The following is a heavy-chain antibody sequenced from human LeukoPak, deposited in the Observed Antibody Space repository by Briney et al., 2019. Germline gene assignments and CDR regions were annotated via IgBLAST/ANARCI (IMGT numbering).Heavy chain of an antibody. CDR1: GFTFSTYW. V-gene: IGHV3-7*03. D-gene: IGHD3-9*01. Sequence: GGSLRLSCAASGFTFSTYWMSWVRQVPGKGLEWVANIKQDGSEFYYVDSVKGRFTISRDNAKNSLYLQMNSLRAEDTGVYYCTTALNFDILTGLYQPIAAFDVWGQGTLVTVSS. J-gene: IGHJ3*01. CDR2: IKQDGSEF. CDR3: TTALNFDILTGLYQPIAAFDV.